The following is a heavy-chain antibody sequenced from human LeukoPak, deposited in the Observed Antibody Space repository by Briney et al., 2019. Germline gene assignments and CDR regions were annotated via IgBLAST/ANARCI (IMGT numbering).Heavy chain of an antibody. CDR1: GFTFSTYW. V-gene: IGHV3-23*01. CDR2: ISGSGGST. D-gene: IGHD2-2*01. J-gene: IGHJ6*02. CDR3: AKVRRPAAYYYGMDV. Sequence: GGSLRLSCAASGFTFSTYWMTWVRQAPGKGLEWVSAISGSGGSTYYADSVKGRFTISRDNSKNTLYLQMNSLRAEDTAVYYCAKVRRPAAYYYGMDVWGQGTTVTVSS.